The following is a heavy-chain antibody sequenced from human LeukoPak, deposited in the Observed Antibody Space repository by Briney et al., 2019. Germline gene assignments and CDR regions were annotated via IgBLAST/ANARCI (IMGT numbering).Heavy chain of an antibody. CDR2: ISYVATNK. D-gene: IGHD1-26*01. CDR3: ARGWELQDDYFDF. Sequence: GRSLRLSCAASGFIFSSYAMHWVRQAPGKGLEWVAVISYVATNKYYADSVKGRFTISRDNSKNTLFLQMNSLRAEDTAVYYCARGWELQDDYFDFWGQGTLVTVSS. CDR1: GFIFSSYA. J-gene: IGHJ4*02. V-gene: IGHV3-30*01.